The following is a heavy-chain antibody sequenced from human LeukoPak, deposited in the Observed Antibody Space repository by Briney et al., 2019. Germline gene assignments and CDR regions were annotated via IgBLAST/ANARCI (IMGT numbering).Heavy chain of an antibody. D-gene: IGHD1-20*01. CDR3: ARGDGITGTSYFDY. J-gene: IGHJ4*02. CDR1: GYTFTSYA. Sequence: ASVKVSCKASGYTFTSYAMHWVRQAPGQRLEWMGWINAGNGNTKYSQKFQGRVTITRDTSASTAYMELSSLRSEDTAVYYCARGDGITGTSYFDYWGQGTLVTVSS. CDR2: INAGNGNT. V-gene: IGHV1-3*01.